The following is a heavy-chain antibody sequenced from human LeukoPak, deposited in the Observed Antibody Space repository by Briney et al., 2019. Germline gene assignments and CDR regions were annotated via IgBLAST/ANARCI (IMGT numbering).Heavy chain of an antibody. Sequence: AGGSLRLSCEASGFTFSGYAVSWVRQAPGKGLEYVSAVSSNGDITYYANSVKGRFTISRDNSKNTLYLQMGSLRAEDMAVYYCARYGSHDAFDIWGQGTMVTVSS. V-gene: IGHV3-64*01. D-gene: IGHD3-10*01. J-gene: IGHJ3*02. CDR1: GFTFSGYA. CDR2: VSSNGDIT. CDR3: ARYGSHDAFDI.